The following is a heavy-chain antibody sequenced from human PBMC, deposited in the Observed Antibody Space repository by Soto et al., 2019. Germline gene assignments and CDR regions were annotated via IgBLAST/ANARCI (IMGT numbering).Heavy chain of an antibody. CDR3: ARVPLGDPHTESDY. D-gene: IGHD3-10*01. Sequence: ASVKVSCKASGYTFTSYGISWVRQAPGQGLEWMGWISAYNGNTNYAQKLQGRVTMTTDTSTSTAYMELRSLRSDDTAVYYCARVPLGDPHTESDYWGQGTLVTVSS. CDR1: GYTFTSYG. J-gene: IGHJ4*02. CDR2: ISAYNGNT. V-gene: IGHV1-18*01.